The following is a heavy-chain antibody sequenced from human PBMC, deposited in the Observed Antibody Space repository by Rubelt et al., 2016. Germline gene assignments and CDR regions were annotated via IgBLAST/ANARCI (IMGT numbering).Heavy chain of an antibody. J-gene: IGHJ4*02. CDR3: ARGYSDGYERAYYFDY. CDR2: IYYSGRT. V-gene: IGHV4-38-2*02. Sequence: QVQLQESGPGLVKPSETLSLTCTVSGYSISSGYYWGWIRQPPGKGLEWIGSIYYSGRTYYNPSLKMLVTISVDSSKSHFSLNLSYVTAADTAGYYCARGYSDGYERAYYFDYLGQGTLVTVYS. D-gene: IGHD5-18*01. CDR1: GYSISSGYY.